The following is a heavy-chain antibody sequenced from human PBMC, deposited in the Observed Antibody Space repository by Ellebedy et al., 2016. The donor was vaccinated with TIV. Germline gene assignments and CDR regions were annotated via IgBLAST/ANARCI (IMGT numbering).Heavy chain of an antibody. V-gene: IGHV4-59*01. Sequence: MPSETLSLTCTVSGDSISGYYWSWIRQPPGKRLEWIASIYYSGSTNHNPSLKSRVTVSLDTSKNQFSLKLSSVTAADTAVYYCASSRERPLYWYFGLWGRGTLVTVSS. CDR2: IYYSGST. D-gene: IGHD5-24*01. CDR1: GDSISGYY. CDR3: ASSRERPLYWYFGL. J-gene: IGHJ2*01.